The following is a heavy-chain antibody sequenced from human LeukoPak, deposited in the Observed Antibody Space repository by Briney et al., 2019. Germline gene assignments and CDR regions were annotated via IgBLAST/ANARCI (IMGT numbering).Heavy chain of an antibody. CDR3: ARLRGEWELPLRFDP. CDR1: GYTFTGYY. J-gene: IGHJ5*02. V-gene: IGHV1-2*02. Sequence: GASVKVSCKASGYTFTGYYMHWVRQAPGQGLEWMGWINPNSGGTNYAQKFQGRVTMTRDTSISAAYMELRRLRSDDTAVYYCARLRGEWELPLRFDPWGQGTLVTVSS. D-gene: IGHD1-26*01. CDR2: INPNSGGT.